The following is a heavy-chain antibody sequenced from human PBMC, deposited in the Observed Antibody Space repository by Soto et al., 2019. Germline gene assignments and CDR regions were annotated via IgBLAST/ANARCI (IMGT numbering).Heavy chain of an antibody. CDR3: ARMYYSGYYRPEGDYYFYGLDV. D-gene: IGHD3-22*01. V-gene: IGHV4-4*07. CDR1: GASIRDYY. CDR2: MYTSGNT. Sequence: QVQLQESGPGLVKPSETLSVTCSVSGASIRDYYWSWIRQPAGKGLEWIGRMYTSGNTKYNPSLQSRLTMSIVTSVNQFYLTLRAVTAADTAIYFCARMYYSGYYRPEGDYYFYGLDVWGQGTTVTVSS. J-gene: IGHJ6*02.